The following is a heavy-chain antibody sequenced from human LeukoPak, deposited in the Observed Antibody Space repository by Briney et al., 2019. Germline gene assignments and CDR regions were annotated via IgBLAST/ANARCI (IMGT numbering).Heavy chain of an antibody. CDR3: ARTGTPPYYYYYMDV. CDR2: IYSGGTT. CDR1: GFTVSSNY. V-gene: IGHV3-53*01. Sequence: GGSLRLSCAASGFTVSSNYMNWVRQAPGKGLEWVSIIYSGGTTYYADSVKGRFTISRDNSKNTLFLQMNSLRAEDTAVYYCARTGTPPYYYYYMDVWGKGTTVTVSS. J-gene: IGHJ6*03. D-gene: IGHD1-14*01.